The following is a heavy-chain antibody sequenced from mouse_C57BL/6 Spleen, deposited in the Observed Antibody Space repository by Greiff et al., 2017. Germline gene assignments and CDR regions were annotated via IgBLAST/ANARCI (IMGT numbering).Heavy chain of an antibody. CDR2: INPSSGYT. CDR1: GYTFTSYW. J-gene: IGHJ4*01. V-gene: IGHV1-7*01. Sequence: QVQLQQSGAELAKPGASVTLSCTASGYTFTSYWLHWLKQRPRQGLEWIGYINPSSGYTKYNQKFKDKATLTADKSSSTAYMQLSSLTYEDSAVYYCARRGSDYAMDYWGQGTSVTVSA. CDR3: ARRGSDYAMDY. D-gene: IGHD3-1*01.